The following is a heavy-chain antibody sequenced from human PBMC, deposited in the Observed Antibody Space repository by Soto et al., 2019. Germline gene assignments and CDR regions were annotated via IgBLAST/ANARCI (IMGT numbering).Heavy chain of an antibody. D-gene: IGHD2-2*01. Sequence: QAQLVESGGGVVQPGRSLRLSCAASGFTFSSYGMHWVRQAPGKGLEWVAVIWYDGSNKYYADSVKGRFTISRDNSKNTLYLQMNSLRAEDTAVYYCARDQEYQLLSWWFDPWGQGTLVTVSS. J-gene: IGHJ5*02. CDR3: ARDQEYQLLSWWFDP. CDR1: GFTFSSYG. CDR2: IWYDGSNK. V-gene: IGHV3-33*01.